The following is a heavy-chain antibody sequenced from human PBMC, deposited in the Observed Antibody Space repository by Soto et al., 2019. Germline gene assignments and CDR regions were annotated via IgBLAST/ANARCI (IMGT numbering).Heavy chain of an antibody. CDR1: GFTFSSYS. V-gene: IGHV3-21*01. J-gene: IGHJ4*02. Sequence: EVQLVESGGGLVKPGGSLRLSCAASGFTFSSYSMNWVRQAPGKGLEWVSSISSSSSYIYYADSVKGRFTISRDNAKNSLYLQMNSLRAEDTAVYYCARAVDYDILTGYYDYWGQGTLVTVSS. CDR3: ARAVDYDILTGYYDY. D-gene: IGHD3-9*01. CDR2: ISSSSSYI.